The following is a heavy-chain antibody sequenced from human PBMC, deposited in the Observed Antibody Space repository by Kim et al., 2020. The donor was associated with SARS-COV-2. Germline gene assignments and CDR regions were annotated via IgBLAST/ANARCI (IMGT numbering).Heavy chain of an antibody. CDR3: ARLVGRYGSSWSFDY. D-gene: IGHD6-13*01. J-gene: IGHJ4*02. Sequence: PSLKSRVTISVATSKNQFSLKLSSVTAADTAVYYCARLVGRYGSSWSFDYWGQGTLVTVSS. V-gene: IGHV4-39*01.